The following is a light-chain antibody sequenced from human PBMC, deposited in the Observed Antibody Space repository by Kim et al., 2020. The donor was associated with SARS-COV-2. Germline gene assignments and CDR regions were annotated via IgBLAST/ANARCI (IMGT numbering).Light chain of an antibody. CDR2: KAS. CDR3: QQYSRGNT. J-gene: IGKJ2*01. Sequence: DIQMTQSPSTLSASVGDRVTITCRASESISDWLAWYQQKPGKAPNLLIYKASDLESGVPSRFSGSGSGTEFTLTINSLHPDDFATYYCQQYSRGNTFGQGTKLEI. CDR1: ESISDW. V-gene: IGKV1-5*03.